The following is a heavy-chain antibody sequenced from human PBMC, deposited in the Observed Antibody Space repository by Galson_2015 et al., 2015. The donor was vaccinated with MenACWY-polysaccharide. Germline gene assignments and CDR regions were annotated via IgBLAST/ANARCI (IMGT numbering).Heavy chain of an antibody. CDR2: ISSSGGGT. CDR1: GFPFSGYG. V-gene: IGHV3-23*01. J-gene: IGHJ4*02. Sequence: LRLSCAGSGFPFSGYGMNWVRQAPGQGLEWVAAISSSGGGTYYTHSVEDRFTISRDNSKNTLSLQMNSLRVEDTAVYYCVRWQQLEYWGQGTLVTVSS. CDR3: VRWQQLEY. D-gene: IGHD6-13*01.